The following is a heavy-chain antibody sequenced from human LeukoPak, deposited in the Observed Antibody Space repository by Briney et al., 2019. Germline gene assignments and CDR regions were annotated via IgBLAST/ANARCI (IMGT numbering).Heavy chain of an antibody. D-gene: IGHD2-15*01. V-gene: IGHV3-30*04. CDR1: GFTFSTYA. Sequence: GGSLRLSCAASGFTFSTYAMHWVRQAPGKGLEWVAVISYDGSNKYYADSVKGRFTISRDNSKNTLYLQMNSLRAEDTAVFYCAREDCRGGSCYFDYWGQGTLVTVSS. CDR2: ISYDGSNK. CDR3: AREDCRGGSCYFDY. J-gene: IGHJ4*02.